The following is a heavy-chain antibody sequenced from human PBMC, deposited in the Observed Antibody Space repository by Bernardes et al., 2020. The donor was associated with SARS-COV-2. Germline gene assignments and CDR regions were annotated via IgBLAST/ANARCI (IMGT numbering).Heavy chain of an antibody. J-gene: IGHJ4*02. CDR1: GVSLSTSGRC. D-gene: IGHD3-16*02. CDR3: ARIRIEYDYVWGSYRYRGGFDY. V-gene: IGHV2-70*01. Sequence: SGAALGKPRQILTLTCTFSGVSLSTSGRCVSWIRQPPGKALEWLALIDWDDDKYYSTSLKTRLTISKDTSKNQVVLTMTNMDPVDTATYYCARIRIEYDYVWGSYRYRGGFDYWGQGTLVTVSS. CDR2: IDWDDDK.